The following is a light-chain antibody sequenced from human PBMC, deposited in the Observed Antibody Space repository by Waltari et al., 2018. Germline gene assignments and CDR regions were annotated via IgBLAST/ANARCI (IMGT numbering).Light chain of an antibody. CDR2: DVS. Sequence: QSALTQPASVSGSPGQSITISCTGTSSDVGGYNYVSWYQQHPGKAAKLMIYDVSKRHEGVSKRFSGSKSGNTASLTISGLQAEDEADYYCSSYTDSGTFVVIGGGTKLTVL. J-gene: IGLJ2*01. CDR3: SSYTDSGTFVV. CDR1: SSDVGGYNY. V-gene: IGLV2-14*01.